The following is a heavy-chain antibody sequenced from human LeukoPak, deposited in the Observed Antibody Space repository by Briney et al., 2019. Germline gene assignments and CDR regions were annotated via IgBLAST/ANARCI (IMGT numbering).Heavy chain of an antibody. J-gene: IGHJ5*02. CDR2: IYYSGST. CDR1: GGSISSSSYY. V-gene: IGHV4-39*01. CDR3: ARGFSRYCSSTSCLLPASWFDP. Sequence: PSETLSLTCTVSGGSISSSSYYWGWIRQPPGKGLEWNGSIYYSGSTYYNPSLKSRVTISVDTSKNQFSLKLSSVTAADTAVYYCARGFSRYCSSTSCLLPASWFDPWGQGTLVTVSS. D-gene: IGHD2-2*01.